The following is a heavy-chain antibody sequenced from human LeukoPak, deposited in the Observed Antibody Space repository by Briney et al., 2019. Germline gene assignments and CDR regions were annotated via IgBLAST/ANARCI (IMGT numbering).Heavy chain of an antibody. CDR2: ISDTGGNI. CDR1: GFTFDSYA. Sequence: GGSLRLSCTATGFTFDSYAMSWVRQTPGRGLEWVSIISDTGGNIYYADSVKGRFTISRDNSENTLYLQMNSLRAEDTAIYYCAKEHSGSYYIDYWGQGTLVTVSS. D-gene: IGHD1-26*01. CDR3: AKEHSGSYYIDY. V-gene: IGHV3-23*01. J-gene: IGHJ4*02.